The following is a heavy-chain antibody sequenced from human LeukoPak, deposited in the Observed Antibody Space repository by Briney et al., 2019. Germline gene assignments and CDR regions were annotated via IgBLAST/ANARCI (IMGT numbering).Heavy chain of an antibody. J-gene: IGHJ1*01. CDR3: ASSWGQQLYFQH. Sequence: SETLSLTCTVSGGSISSSSYYWGWIRQPPGKGLEGSGSIYYSGSTYYNPSLKSRVTISVDTSKNQFSLKLSSVTAADTAVYYCASSWGQQLYFQHWGQGTLVTVSS. CDR1: GGSISSSSYY. CDR2: IYYSGST. D-gene: IGHD6-13*01. V-gene: IGHV4-39*01.